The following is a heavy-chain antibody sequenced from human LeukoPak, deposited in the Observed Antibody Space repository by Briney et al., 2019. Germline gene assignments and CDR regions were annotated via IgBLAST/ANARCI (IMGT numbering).Heavy chain of an antibody. Sequence: GASVKVSCKASGGTFSSYAISWVRQAPGQGLEWMGGIIPTFGTANYAQKFQGRVTITADESTSTAYMELSSLRSEDTAVYYCARGAGSPTAAPDYWGQGTLVTVSS. J-gene: IGHJ4*02. V-gene: IGHV1-69*13. D-gene: IGHD1-26*01. CDR2: IIPTFGTA. CDR3: ARGAGSPTAAPDY. CDR1: GGTFSSYA.